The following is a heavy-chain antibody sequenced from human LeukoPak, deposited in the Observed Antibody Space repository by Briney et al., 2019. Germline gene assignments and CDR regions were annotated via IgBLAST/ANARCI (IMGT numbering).Heavy chain of an antibody. CDR3: ARDRGYCSGGSCYSVLDY. V-gene: IGHV3-30*02. CDR1: GFTFSSYG. J-gene: IGHJ4*02. Sequence: GGSLRLSCAASGFTFSSYGMHWVRQAPGKGLEWVAFIRYDGSNKYYADSVKGRFTISRDNSKNTLYLQMNSLRAEDTAVYYCARDRGYCSGGSCYSVLDYWGQGTLVTVSP. D-gene: IGHD2-15*01. CDR2: IRYDGSNK.